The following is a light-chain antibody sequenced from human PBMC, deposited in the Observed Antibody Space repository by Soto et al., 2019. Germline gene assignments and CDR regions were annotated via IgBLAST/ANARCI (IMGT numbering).Light chain of an antibody. CDR3: QEYGGSPMYT. V-gene: IGKV3-20*01. J-gene: IGKJ2*01. CDR2: GAS. Sequence: EIVLTQSPGTLSLSPGERATLSCRASQSVSSSYLAWYQQKPGQAPRLLIYGASNRATGIPDRFSGSGSGPDFALTISRLEPEDFAMYYCQEYGGSPMYTFGQGTKLEIK. CDR1: QSVSSSY.